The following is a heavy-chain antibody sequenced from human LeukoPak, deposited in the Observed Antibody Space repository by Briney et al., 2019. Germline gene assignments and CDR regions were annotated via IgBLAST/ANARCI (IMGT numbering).Heavy chain of an antibody. CDR3: ARDQGIMSFDN. V-gene: IGHV3-7*01. Sequence: GGSLRLSCAASGFTFSNYWMSWVRQAPGKGLEYVANIKQDGSETYYVDSVKGRFTISRDNAKSSLYLQVNSLRVEDTAVYYCARDQGIMSFDNWGQGTLVTVSS. D-gene: IGHD2-21*01. J-gene: IGHJ4*02. CDR1: GFTFSNYW. CDR2: IKQDGSET.